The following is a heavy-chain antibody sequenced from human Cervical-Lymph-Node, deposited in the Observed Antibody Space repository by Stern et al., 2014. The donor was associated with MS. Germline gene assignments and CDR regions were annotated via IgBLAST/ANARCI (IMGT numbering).Heavy chain of an antibody. CDR1: GYTFTSYW. CDR2: IFPGGSDI. CDR3: ARQRYFDY. J-gene: IGHJ4*02. Sequence: EVQLVESGPEVKRPGESLKISCQASGYTFTSYWIGWVRQMPGKGLEWIAIIFPGGSDIRYSPSFQGQVTISADKSSSPAYLQWNTLKASDTAIYYCARQRYFDYWGQGTLVTVSS. V-gene: IGHV5-51*01.